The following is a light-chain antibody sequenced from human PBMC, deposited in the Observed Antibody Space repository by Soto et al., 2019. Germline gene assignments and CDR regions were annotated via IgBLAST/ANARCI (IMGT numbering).Light chain of an antibody. CDR1: SSNIGAGYD. J-gene: IGLJ1*01. CDR3: QSYDSSLSGLYV. CDR2: GNS. V-gene: IGLV1-40*01. Sequence: QSVLTQPPSVSGAPGQRVTISCTGSSSNIGAGYDVHWYQQLPGTAPKLLIYGNSNRPSGVPDRFSGSKSGTSASLAITGLQAEDEADYYCQSYDSSLSGLYVFXTGTKVTV.